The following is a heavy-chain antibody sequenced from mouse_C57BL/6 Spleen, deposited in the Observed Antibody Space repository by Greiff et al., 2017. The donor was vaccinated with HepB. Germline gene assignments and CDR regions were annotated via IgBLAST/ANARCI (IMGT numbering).Heavy chain of an antibody. V-gene: IGHV1-82*01. CDR3: ARRGDSSGYGFTY. D-gene: IGHD3-2*02. J-gene: IGHJ3*01. Sequence: VQLQQSGPELVKPGASVKISCKASGYAFSSSWMNWVKQRPGKGLEWIGRIYPGDGDTNYNGKFKGKATLTADKSSSTAYRQLSSLTSEDSAVYFCARRGDSSGYGFTYWGQGKLVTVSA. CDR2: IYPGDGDT. CDR1: GYAFSSSW.